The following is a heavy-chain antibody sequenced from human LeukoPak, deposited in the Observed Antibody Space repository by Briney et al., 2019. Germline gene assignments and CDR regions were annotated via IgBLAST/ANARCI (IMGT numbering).Heavy chain of an antibody. CDR2: IWYDGSKR. V-gene: IGHV3-33*08. D-gene: IGHD3-10*01. J-gene: IGHJ4*02. Sequence: GGSLRLSCAASGFTFSSRWMSWVRQDPGKGLEWMALIWYDGSKRYYADSVQGRFTISRDDSKNTLFLQMNSLRAEDTAVYYCARDLGNFGSGTSYYDYWGQGTLVTVSS. CDR3: ARDLGNFGSGTSYYDY. CDR1: GFTFSSRW.